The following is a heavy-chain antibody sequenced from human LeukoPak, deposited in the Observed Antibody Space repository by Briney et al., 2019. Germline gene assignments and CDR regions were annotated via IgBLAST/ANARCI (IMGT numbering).Heavy chain of an antibody. CDR1: GFTVSSNY. CDR2: ISGSGGST. Sequence: GGSLRLSCAASGFTVSSNYMSWVRQAPGKGLEWVSAISGSGGSTYYADSVKGRFTISRDNSKNTLYLQMNSLRAEDTAVYYCAKLRYYDSSGYSDFDYWGQGTLVTVSS. J-gene: IGHJ4*02. CDR3: AKLRYYDSSGYSDFDY. V-gene: IGHV3-23*01. D-gene: IGHD3-22*01.